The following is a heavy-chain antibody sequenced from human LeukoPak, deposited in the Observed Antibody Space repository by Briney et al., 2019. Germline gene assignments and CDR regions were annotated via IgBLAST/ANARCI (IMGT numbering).Heavy chain of an antibody. D-gene: IGHD4-17*01. CDR1: GFTFSSYA. CDR3: AKLDYGDYGYFDL. J-gene: IGHJ2*01. V-gene: IGHV3-23*01. CDR2: ISGSGGST. Sequence: AGSLCLSCAASGFTFSSYAMSWVRHAPGQGLEWVSAISGSGGSTYYADSVKGRFTSSRDNSKNTLYLQMNSLRAEDTAVYYCAKLDYGDYGYFDLWGRGTLVTVSS.